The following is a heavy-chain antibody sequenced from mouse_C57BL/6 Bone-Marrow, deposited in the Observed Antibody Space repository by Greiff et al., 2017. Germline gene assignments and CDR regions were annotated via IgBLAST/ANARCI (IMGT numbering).Heavy chain of an antibody. CDR2: IYPGSGNT. J-gene: IGHJ4*01. CDR3: ARWDYDAMDY. V-gene: IGHV1-76*01. Sequence: QVQLLQSGAELVRPGASVKLSCKASGYTFTDYYINWVKQRPGQGLEWIARIYPGSGNTYYNEKFKGKATLTAEKSSSTAYMQLSSLTSEDSAVYFCARWDYDAMDYWGQGTSVTVSS. CDR1: GYTFTDYY.